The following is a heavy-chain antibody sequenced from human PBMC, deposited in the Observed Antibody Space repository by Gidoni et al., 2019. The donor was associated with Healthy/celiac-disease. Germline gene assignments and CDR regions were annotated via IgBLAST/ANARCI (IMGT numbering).Heavy chain of an antibody. CDR2: INPSGGST. V-gene: IGHV1-46*01. D-gene: IGHD4-17*01. CDR3: ARGLHYGDYDFDY. CDR1: GYTFTSYS. J-gene: IGHJ4*02. Sequence: QVQLVQSGAAVKKPGASVKVSCTASGYTFTSYSMHWVRQAPGQGREWMGIINPSGGSTSYAQKFQGRGTRTRDTSTSTVYMELSSLRSEDTAVYYCARGLHYGDYDFDYWGQGTLVTVSS.